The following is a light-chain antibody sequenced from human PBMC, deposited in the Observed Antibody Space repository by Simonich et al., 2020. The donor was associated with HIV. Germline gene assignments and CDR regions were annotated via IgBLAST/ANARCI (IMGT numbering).Light chain of an antibody. V-gene: IGKV2-28*01. Sequence: DIVMTQSPLSLPVTPGEPASISCRCSQSLLYSNGYNYLDWYLQKPGQSPQLRIYLGSTRASGVPDRFSGSGSGTDFTLKISRVEAEDVGVYYCMQVLQTPYTFGQGTKLEIK. J-gene: IGKJ2*01. CDR1: QSLLYSNGYNY. CDR3: MQVLQTPYT. CDR2: LGS.